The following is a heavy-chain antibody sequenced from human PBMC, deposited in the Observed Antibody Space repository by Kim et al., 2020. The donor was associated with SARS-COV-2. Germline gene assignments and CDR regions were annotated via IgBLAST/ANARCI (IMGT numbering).Heavy chain of an antibody. CDR3: ARTGRGWYSNWFDP. D-gene: IGHD6-19*01. V-gene: IGHV3-21*01. J-gene: IGHJ5*02. Sequence: ADAVKGRITILRENAKISLYLQMNSLRAEHTAVYYCARTGRGWYSNWFDPWGQGTLVTVSP.